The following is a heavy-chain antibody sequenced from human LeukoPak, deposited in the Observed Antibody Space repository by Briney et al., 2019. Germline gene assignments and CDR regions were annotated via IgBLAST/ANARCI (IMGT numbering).Heavy chain of an antibody. D-gene: IGHD4-17*01. V-gene: IGHV4-34*01. CDR3: ARDNTVTTPFDY. CDR2: INHSGST. CDR1: GGSFSGYY. Sequence: PSETLSLTCAVYGGSFSGYYWSWIRQPPGKGLEWIGEINHSGSTNYNPSLKSRVTISVDTSKNQFSLKLSSVTAADTAVYYCARDNTVTTPFDYWGQGTLVTVSS. J-gene: IGHJ4*02.